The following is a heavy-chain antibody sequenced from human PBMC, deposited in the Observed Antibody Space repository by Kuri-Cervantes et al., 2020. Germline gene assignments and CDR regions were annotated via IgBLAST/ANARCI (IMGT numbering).Heavy chain of an antibody. V-gene: IGHV3-21*04. D-gene: IGHD3-22*01. Sequence: GESLKISCVGSGFTFSSYSMNWVRQAPGEGLEWVSAISGSSTYIYYADSVKGRFTISRDNAKRSLYLQMNSLTAEDTAVYFCAKDEEGDYYDTSGYFYGDWGQGTQVTVSS. CDR2: ISGSSTYI. CDR3: AKDEEGDYYDTSGYFYGD. CDR1: GFTFSSYS. J-gene: IGHJ4*02.